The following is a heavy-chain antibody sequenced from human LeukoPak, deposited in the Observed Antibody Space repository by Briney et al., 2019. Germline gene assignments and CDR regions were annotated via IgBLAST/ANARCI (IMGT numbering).Heavy chain of an antibody. Sequence: GGSLRLSCAASGFTFSSYAMSWVRQAPGKGLEWVSAISGSGGSTYYADSVKGRFTISRDNAKNSLYLQMNSLRAEDTAVYYCARETYYYGSGSYYTIDYWGQGTLVTVSS. CDR2: ISGSGGST. V-gene: IGHV3-23*01. J-gene: IGHJ4*02. D-gene: IGHD3-10*01. CDR1: GFTFSSYA. CDR3: ARETYYYGSGSYYTIDY.